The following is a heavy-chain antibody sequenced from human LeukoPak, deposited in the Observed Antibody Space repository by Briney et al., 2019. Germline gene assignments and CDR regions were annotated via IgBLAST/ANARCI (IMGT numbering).Heavy chain of an antibody. Sequence: GTSVKVSCKASGFTFTSSAMQWVRQARGQRLEWVGWIVVGSGNTNYAQKFQERVTITRDMSTSTAYMELSSLRSEDTAVYYCAAGLPVAVTSFRFYYYYGMDVWGQGTTVTVSS. J-gene: IGHJ6*02. CDR1: GFTFTSSA. D-gene: IGHD4-17*01. CDR2: IVVGSGNT. CDR3: AAGLPVAVTSFRFYYYYGMDV. V-gene: IGHV1-58*02.